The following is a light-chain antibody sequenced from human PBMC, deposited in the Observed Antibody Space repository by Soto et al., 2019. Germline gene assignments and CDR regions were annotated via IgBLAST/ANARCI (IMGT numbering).Light chain of an antibody. V-gene: IGKV1-5*03. CDR3: QHYNSYSEA. J-gene: IGKJ1*01. Sequence: DIPMTQSPSSLSGTVGDRVTITCRASQPISSWLAWYQQKPGKAPKLLIYKASTLKSGVPSRFSGSGSGTEFTLTISSLQPDDFATYYCQHYNSYSEAFGQGTKVELK. CDR1: QPISSW. CDR2: KAS.